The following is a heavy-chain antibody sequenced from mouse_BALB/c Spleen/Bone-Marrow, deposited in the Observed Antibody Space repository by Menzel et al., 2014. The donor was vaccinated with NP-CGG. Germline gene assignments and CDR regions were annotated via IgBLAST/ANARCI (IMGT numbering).Heavy chain of an antibody. CDR1: GFSLTSYG. J-gene: IGHJ4*01. V-gene: IGHV2-9*02. Sequence: VKLVESGPGLVAPSQSLSITCTVSGFSLTSYGVHWVRQPPGKGLEWLGVIWAGGSTNYNSALMSRLSISKDNSKSQVFLKMNSLQTGDTAMYYCARESTMITSMDYWGQGTSVTVS. CDR3: ARESTMITSMDY. CDR2: IWAGGST. D-gene: IGHD2-4*01.